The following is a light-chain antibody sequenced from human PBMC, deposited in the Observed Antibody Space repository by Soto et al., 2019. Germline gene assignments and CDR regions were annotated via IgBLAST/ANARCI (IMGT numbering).Light chain of an antibody. J-gene: IGLJ2*01. V-gene: IGLV2-8*01. CDR3: SSSAGTKNMV. CDR2: EVN. CDR1: SSDVGTSKY. Sequence: QSVLTQPPSASGSPGQSVTISCTGTSSDVGTSKYVSWYRQHPGKAPKLLIYEVNKRPSGVPDRFSGSKSGSTASLTASGLQAEDEADYYCSSSAGTKNMVFGGGTKVTVL.